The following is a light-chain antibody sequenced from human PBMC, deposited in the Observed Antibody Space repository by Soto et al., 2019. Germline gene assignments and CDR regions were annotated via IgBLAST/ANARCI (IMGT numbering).Light chain of an antibody. CDR1: QGISSA. J-gene: IGKJ2*01. V-gene: IGKV1-13*02. CDR3: QQSYSTLMYT. Sequence: AIQLTQSPSSLSASVGDRVTITCRASQGISSALAWYQQKPGKAPKLLIYDASSLESGVPSRFSGSGSGTEFTLTISSLQPEDFATYYCQQSYSTLMYTFGQGTKVDIK. CDR2: DAS.